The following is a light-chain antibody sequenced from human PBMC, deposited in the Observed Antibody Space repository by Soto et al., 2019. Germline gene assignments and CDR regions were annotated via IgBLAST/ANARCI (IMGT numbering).Light chain of an antibody. Sequence: DIVMTPSPLSLPVTPGEPASISCRSSQSLLYNNTYTYLDCDVQKPGQSPQLLIYFGSNRAPGVPDRFSGSGSGTDFTLKINRVEAEDVGTYYCMQALQSLTFGQGTLLEIK. CDR1: QSLLYNNTYTY. CDR2: FGS. CDR3: MQALQSLT. V-gene: IGKV2-28*01. J-gene: IGKJ5*01.